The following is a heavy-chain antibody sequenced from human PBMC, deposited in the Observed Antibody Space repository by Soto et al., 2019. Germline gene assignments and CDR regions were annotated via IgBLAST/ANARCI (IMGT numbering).Heavy chain of an antibody. CDR2: ISGSGGST. CDR1: GFTFSSYA. J-gene: IGHJ6*02. D-gene: IGHD3-3*01. CDR3: ANGVLKEWSPLYYYYYYGMDV. V-gene: IGHV3-23*01. Sequence: GGSLRLSCAASGFTFSSYAMSWVRQAPGKGLEWVSAISGSGGSTYYADSVKGRFTISRDNSKNTLYLQMNSLRAEDTAVYYCANGVLKEWSPLYYYYYYGMDVWGQGTTVTVSS.